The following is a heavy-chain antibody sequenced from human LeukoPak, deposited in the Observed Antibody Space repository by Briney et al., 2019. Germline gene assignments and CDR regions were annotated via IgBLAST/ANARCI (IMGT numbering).Heavy chain of an antibody. CDR3: ARDDHRDGYQLGFDS. CDR1: GGSFSGYY. V-gene: IGHV4-34*01. Sequence: SETLSLTCAVYGGSFSGYYWSWIRQPPGKGLEWIGEINHSGSTNYNPSLKSRVTISVDTSKNQFSLKLSSVTAADTAVFYCARDDHRDGYQLGFDSWGQGTLVTVSS. J-gene: IGHJ4*02. D-gene: IGHD5-24*01. CDR2: INHSGST.